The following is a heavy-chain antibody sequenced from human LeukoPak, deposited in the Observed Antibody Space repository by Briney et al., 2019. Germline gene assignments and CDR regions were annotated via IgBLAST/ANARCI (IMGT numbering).Heavy chain of an antibody. J-gene: IGHJ5*02. CDR2: IYYSGST. D-gene: IGHD4-17*01. CDR1: GGSISSSSYY. CDR3: ARGSTVTPYNWFDP. V-gene: IGHV4-39*01. Sequence: SETLSLTRTVSGGSISSSSYYWGWIRQPPGKGLEWIGSIYYSGSTYYNPSLKSRVTISVDTSKNQFSLKLSSVTAADTAVYYCARGSTVTPYNWFDPWGQGTLVTVSS.